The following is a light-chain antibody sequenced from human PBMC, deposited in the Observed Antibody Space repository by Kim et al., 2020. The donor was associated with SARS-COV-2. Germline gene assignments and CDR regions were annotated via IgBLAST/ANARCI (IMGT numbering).Light chain of an antibody. Sequence: VAPGKTARITCGGNNIGSKSLHWYQQKPGQAPVLVIYYDSDRPSGIPERFSGSNSGNTATLTISRVEAGDEADYYCQVWDSSRDRVFGGGTQLTVL. CDR2: YDS. CDR1: NIGSKS. J-gene: IGLJ2*01. CDR3: QVWDSSRDRV. V-gene: IGLV3-21*04.